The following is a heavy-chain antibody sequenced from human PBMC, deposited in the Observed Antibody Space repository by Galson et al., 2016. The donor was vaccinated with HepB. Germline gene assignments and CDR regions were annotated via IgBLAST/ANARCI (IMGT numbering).Heavy chain of an antibody. V-gene: IGHV4-59*01. CDR2: VYYSGST. CDR3: ARAPPRIASPWFDP. Sequence: LRLSCAASGFAFSDYSMNWVRQAPGKGLEWIGHVYYSGSTNYNPSLKGRVTITVDTSKNQFSLRLTSMTADDTAVYYCARAPPRIASPWFDPWGQGILVTVSS. D-gene: IGHD2-15*01. CDR1: GFAFSDYS. J-gene: IGHJ5*02.